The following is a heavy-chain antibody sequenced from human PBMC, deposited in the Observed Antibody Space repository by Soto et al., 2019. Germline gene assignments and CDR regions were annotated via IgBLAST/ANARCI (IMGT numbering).Heavy chain of an antibody. CDR3: AKVSTTTPVLRYFDWLDY. D-gene: IGHD3-9*01. J-gene: IGHJ4*02. Sequence: GGSLRLSCAASGFTFSSYGMHWVRQAPGKGLEWVAVISYDGSNKYYAESVKGRFTISRDNSKNTLYLQMNSLRAEDTAVYYCAKVSTTTPVLRYFDWLDYWGQGTLVTVSS. CDR1: GFTFSSYG. CDR2: ISYDGSNK. V-gene: IGHV3-30*18.